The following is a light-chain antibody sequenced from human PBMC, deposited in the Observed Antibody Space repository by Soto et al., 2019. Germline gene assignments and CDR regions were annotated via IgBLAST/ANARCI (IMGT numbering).Light chain of an antibody. V-gene: IGKV3-20*01. Sequence: EIVLTQSPGTLSLSPGERATLSCRASQSVSSSYLAWYQQKPGQAPRLLIYGASSRATGIPDRFSGSGSGTDFPLTISRLEPEDFAVYYCQQYGSAPVTFGQGTRLEIK. J-gene: IGKJ5*01. CDR1: QSVSSSY. CDR3: QQYGSAPVT. CDR2: GAS.